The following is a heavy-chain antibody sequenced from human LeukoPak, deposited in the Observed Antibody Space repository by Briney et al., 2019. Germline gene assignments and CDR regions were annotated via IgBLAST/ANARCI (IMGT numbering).Heavy chain of an antibody. Sequence: GGSLRLSCAASRFIFSTSWMLWVRQAPGKGLVWVSRINSDGSDTTSADFVKGRFTISRDNAKNTLYLQMNSLRAEDTAVYYCVRLTTGNAFDIWGQGTMVTVSS. J-gene: IGHJ3*02. D-gene: IGHD4-11*01. CDR2: INSDGSDT. V-gene: IGHV3-74*01. CDR1: RFIFSTSW. CDR3: VRLTTGNAFDI.